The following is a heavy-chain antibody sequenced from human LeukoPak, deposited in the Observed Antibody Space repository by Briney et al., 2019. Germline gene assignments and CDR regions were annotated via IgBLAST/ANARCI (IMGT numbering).Heavy chain of an antibody. CDR2: IEGDGCEK. J-gene: IGHJ4*02. CDR1: GFTFSSFW. Sequence: GVSLRLSCAASGFTFSSFWMNWVRHTPGKGLEWVANIEGDGCEKNYMDSVKGRFTISRDNAKKSLHLQMNSLRAEGTGVYYCAGGSGWLIDYWGQGTLVTVSS. D-gene: IGHD6-19*01. CDR3: AGGSGWLIDY. V-gene: IGHV3-7*03.